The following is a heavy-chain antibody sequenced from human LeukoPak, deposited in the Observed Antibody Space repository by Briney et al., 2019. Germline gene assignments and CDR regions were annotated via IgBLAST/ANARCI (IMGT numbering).Heavy chain of an antibody. Sequence: GGSLRLSCEASGFTFSSYSMNWVRQAPGKGLEWVSTISSSSSYIDYADSVKGRFTISRDNAKNSLYLQMNSLKTEDTAVYYCTSAIWNYIDYWGQGTLVTVSS. CDR1: GFTFSSYS. CDR3: TSAIWNYIDY. D-gene: IGHD3-9*01. V-gene: IGHV3-21*03. J-gene: IGHJ4*02. CDR2: ISSSSSYI.